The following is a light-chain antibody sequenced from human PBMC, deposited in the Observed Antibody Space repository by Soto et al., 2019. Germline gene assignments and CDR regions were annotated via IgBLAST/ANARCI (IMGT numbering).Light chain of an antibody. CDR1: IGSIGSNY. V-gene: IGLV6-57*02. J-gene: IGLJ2*01. Sequence: FIPSPPHSVWESPGKTFTISCTGSIGSIGSNYVQWFQQRPGSGPTTVIFEDNQRPSGVSDRFSGYVDSSSNSASLTISGLQTEDAADYYCQSYDRDNVNVVFGGGTKVT. CDR2: EDN. CDR3: QSYDRDNVNVV.